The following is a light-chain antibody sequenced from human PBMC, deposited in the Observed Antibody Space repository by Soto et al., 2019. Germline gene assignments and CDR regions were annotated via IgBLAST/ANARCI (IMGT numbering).Light chain of an antibody. CDR2: EDD. V-gene: IGLV6-57*01. CDR1: TGSIASNY. Sequence: NFMLTQPHSVSESPGKTVTISCTRSTGSIASNYVQWYQQRPGSSPTTVIYEDDQRPSGVPDRFSGSIDSSSNSASLTISGLTTEDEADYYCQSYDATNQVFGGGTKL. CDR3: QSYDATNQV. J-gene: IGLJ3*02.